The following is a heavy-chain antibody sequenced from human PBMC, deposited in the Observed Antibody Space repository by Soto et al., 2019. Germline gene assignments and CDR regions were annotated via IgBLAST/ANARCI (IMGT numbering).Heavy chain of an antibody. CDR3: ARMESFGSLNWFDP. J-gene: IGHJ5*02. CDR1: GYTFTNND. D-gene: IGHD5-18*01. Sequence: QVQLVQSGAEVKKPGASVKVSCKASGYTFTNNDVSWVRQATGQGLEWMGWMNPGSGDTGYAQKFQGRVTMTRDISIATAYMELNSLTSEDTAIYYCARMESFGSLNWFDPWGQGNLVTVSS. V-gene: IGHV1-8*02. CDR2: MNPGSGDT.